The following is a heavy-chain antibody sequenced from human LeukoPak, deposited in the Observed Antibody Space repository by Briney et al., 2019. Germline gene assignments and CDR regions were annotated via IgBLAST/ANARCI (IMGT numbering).Heavy chain of an antibody. V-gene: IGHV1-8*01. CDR3: ARSYYGSGSYFPTDDY. Sequence: ASVKVSCKASGYTFTSYDINWVRQATGQGLEWMGWMNPNSGNTGYAQKVQGRVTMTRNTSISTAYMELSSLRSEDTAVYYCARSYYGSGSYFPTDDYWGQGTLVTVSS. D-gene: IGHD3-10*01. CDR1: GYTFTSYD. CDR2: MNPNSGNT. J-gene: IGHJ4*02.